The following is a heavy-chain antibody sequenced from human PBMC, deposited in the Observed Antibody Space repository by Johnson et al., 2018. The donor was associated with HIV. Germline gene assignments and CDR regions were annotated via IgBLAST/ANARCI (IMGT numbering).Heavy chain of an antibody. CDR1: GFTFNDYG. J-gene: IGHJ3*02. Sequence: VQLVESGGGVVRHGGSLRLSCAASGFTFNDYGMSWVRQAPGKGLEWVSVIYSGGGTYYADSVKDRFTIFRNNSKNKLYLQMNSLRADDTAGYYCVRDLWQQLRGAFDIWGQGTMVTVSS. V-gene: IGHV3-66*01. D-gene: IGHD6-13*01. CDR3: VRDLWQQLRGAFDI. CDR2: IYSGGGT.